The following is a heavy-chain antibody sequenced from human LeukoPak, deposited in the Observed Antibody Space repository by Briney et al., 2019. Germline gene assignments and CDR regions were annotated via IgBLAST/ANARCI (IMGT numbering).Heavy chain of an antibody. D-gene: IGHD6-19*01. Sequence: GGSLRLSCAASGFTFSTYEMHWVRQAPGKGLECVSVIYSDGTTYYADSVMGRFIISRDNSKNTLYLQMNSLRAEDTALYYCAGAGSTGWYHFDYWGQGTLVTVSS. CDR3: AGAGSTGWYHFDY. CDR2: IYSDGTT. CDR1: GFTFSTYE. J-gene: IGHJ4*02. V-gene: IGHV3-53*01.